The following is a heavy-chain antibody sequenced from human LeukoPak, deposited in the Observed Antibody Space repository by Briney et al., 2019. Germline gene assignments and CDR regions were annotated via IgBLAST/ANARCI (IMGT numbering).Heavy chain of an antibody. V-gene: IGHV4-59*08. CDR1: GFTFSSYA. J-gene: IGHJ4*02. D-gene: IGHD3-10*01. Sequence: PGGSLRLSCAASGFTFSSYAMSWIRQPPGKGLEWIGYIYYSGSTNYNPSLKSRVTISVDTSKNQFSLKLSSVTAADTAVYYCARLDYYGSGSYYNFFDYWGQGTLVTVSS. CDR3: ARLDYYGSGSYYNFFDY. CDR2: IYYSGST.